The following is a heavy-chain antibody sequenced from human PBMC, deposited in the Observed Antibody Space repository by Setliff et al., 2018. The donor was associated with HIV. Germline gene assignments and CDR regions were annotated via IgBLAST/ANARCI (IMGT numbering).Heavy chain of an antibody. V-gene: IGHV4-59*01. CDR1: GASINSYY. D-gene: IGHD2-21*02. J-gene: IGHJ2*01. CDR2: YYYGGGT. Sequence: SETLSLTCAVSGASINSYYWNWVRQSPGKGLEWIGYYYYGGGTSYNPSLMSRVTISLDTSKNQFSLKLSSMTAADTAVYYCARDVGLCGVDCWPYFYFDLWGRGNLVTVSS. CDR3: ARDVGLCGVDCWPYFYFDL.